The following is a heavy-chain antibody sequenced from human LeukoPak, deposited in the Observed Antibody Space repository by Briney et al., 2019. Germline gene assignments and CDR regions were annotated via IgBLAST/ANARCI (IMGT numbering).Heavy chain of an antibody. CDR3: ARGFLSPRDQDLDP. Sequence: SQTLSLTCTVSGGSISSGDCYWSWLRQPPGTGLEWIGYIYYSGSTYYNPSRKSRVTISVDTSKNQFSLKLSSVTAADTAVYYCARGFLSPRDQDLDPWGQGTLVTVSS. D-gene: IGHD2/OR15-2a*01. V-gene: IGHV4-30-4*01. CDR2: IYYSGST. J-gene: IGHJ5*02. CDR1: GGSISSGDCY.